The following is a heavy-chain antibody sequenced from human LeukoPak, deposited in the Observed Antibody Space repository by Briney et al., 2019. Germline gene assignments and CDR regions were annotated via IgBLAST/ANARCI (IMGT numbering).Heavy chain of an antibody. J-gene: IGHJ4*02. Sequence: PGRSLRLSCAASGFTFSESGMHWVRQAPGQGLGWVALIWYDGGNKYYTDSVKGRYTISRDNSKNTLYLQMNSLRAEDTAVYYCAKDCMGTWTQRLLDYWGQGTLVTVYS. D-gene: IGHD3-3*01. V-gene: IGHV3-33*06. CDR2: IWYDGGNK. CDR1: GFTFSESG. CDR3: AKDCMGTWTQRLLDY.